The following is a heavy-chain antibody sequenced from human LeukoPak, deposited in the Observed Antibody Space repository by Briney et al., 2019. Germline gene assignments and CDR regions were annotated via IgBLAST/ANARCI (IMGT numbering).Heavy chain of an antibody. Sequence: SETLSLTCAVSGGSISSYYWSWIRQPAGKGLEWVGRIYTSGSTNYNPSPKSRVTMSVDTSNNQFSLKLSSVTAADTAVYYCARDRSGSYYYYYYMDVWGKGTTVTVSS. D-gene: IGHD1-26*01. CDR1: GGSISSYY. J-gene: IGHJ6*03. V-gene: IGHV4-4*07. CDR3: ARDRSGSYYYYYYMDV. CDR2: IYTSGST.